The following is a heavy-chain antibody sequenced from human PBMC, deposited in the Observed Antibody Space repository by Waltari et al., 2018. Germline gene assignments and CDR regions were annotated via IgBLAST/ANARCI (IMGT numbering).Heavy chain of an antibody. Sequence: QVQLVQSGAEVKKPGASVQVSCKASGYPFTNFGVNWGRPAPGQGLEWRGWISPYNGYAESQHTFQVRVTMTTDTSTTTAYLELTSLRSDDTSVYYCARGGGPRTVVALTFDLWGQGTLITVSS. D-gene: IGHD2-15*01. CDR3: ARGGGPRTVVALTFDL. CDR1: GYPFTNFG. V-gene: IGHV1-18*01. CDR2: ISPYNGYA. J-gene: IGHJ4*02.